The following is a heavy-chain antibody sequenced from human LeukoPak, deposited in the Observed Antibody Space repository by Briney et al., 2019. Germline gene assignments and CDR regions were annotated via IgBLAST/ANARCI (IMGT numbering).Heavy chain of an antibody. V-gene: IGHV5-51*01. CDR1: GYSLTSYW. Sequence: GESLKISCKDSGYSLTSYWISWVRQMPGKGLEWMGIIYPGDSDTRYSPSFQGQVTLSADKSIGTASLQWSSLKASDTAMYYCARLDDFAGGYWGQGTLVTVSS. J-gene: IGHJ4*02. D-gene: IGHD3-16*01. CDR2: IYPGDSDT. CDR3: ARLDDFAGGY.